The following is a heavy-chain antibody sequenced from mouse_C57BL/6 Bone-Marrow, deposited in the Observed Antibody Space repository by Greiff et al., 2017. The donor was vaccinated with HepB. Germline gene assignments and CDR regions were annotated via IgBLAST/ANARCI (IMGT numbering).Heavy chain of an antibody. Sequence: EVQLQQSGPELVKPGASVKISCKASGYTFTDYYMNWVKQSHGKSLEWIGDINPNNGGTSYNQKFKGKATLTVDKSSSTAYMELRSLTSEDSAVYYCARLLLYAMDYWGQGTSVTVSS. CDR3: ARLLLYAMDY. J-gene: IGHJ4*01. CDR2: INPNNGGT. V-gene: IGHV1-26*01. CDR1: GYTFTDYY. D-gene: IGHD1-1*01.